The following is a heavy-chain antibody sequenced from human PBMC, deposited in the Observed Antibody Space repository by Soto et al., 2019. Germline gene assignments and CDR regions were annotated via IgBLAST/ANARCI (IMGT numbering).Heavy chain of an antibody. CDR2: IIPVFGTP. Sequence: QVQLVQSGAEVKKPGSSVKVSCKASGGSLSNYGISWVRQAPGQGLEWMGAIIPVFGTPNYAQKLQDRVAITADESTTTVYMAVRSLTSEDTAVYYCARGDATKIVVTTYYAMDVWGQGTTVTVSS. CDR3: ARGDATKIVVTTYYAMDV. J-gene: IGHJ6*02. CDR1: GGSLSNYG. V-gene: IGHV1-69*12. D-gene: IGHD3-22*01.